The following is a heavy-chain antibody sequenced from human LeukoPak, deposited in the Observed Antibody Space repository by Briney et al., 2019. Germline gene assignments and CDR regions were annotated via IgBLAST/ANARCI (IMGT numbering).Heavy chain of an antibody. J-gene: IGHJ5*02. CDR1: GGSFSGYY. CDR2: INNSGST. V-gene: IGHV4-34*01. D-gene: IGHD1-1*01. CDR3: AREAAGTNWFDP. Sequence: PSETLSLTCAVYGGSFSGYYWNWIRQPPGKGLEWIGEINNSGSTNYNPSLKSRVTISEDTSKNQFSLKLSSVTAADTAVYYCAREAAGTNWFDPWGQGTLVTVSS.